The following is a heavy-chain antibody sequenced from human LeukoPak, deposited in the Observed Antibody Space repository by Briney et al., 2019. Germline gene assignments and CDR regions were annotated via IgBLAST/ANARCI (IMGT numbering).Heavy chain of an antibody. CDR1: GFNFIDYN. D-gene: IGHD3-9*01. J-gene: IGHJ2*01. Sequence: GGSLRLSCAGSGFNFIDYNMNWVRQAPGKGLEWISYISSRGTTYYADSVKGRFAISRDNARNSLYLQGDSLTAADTAVYYCTRGVTATISGWYFDLWGRGTLVTVSS. CDR3: TRGVTATISGWYFDL. V-gene: IGHV3-69-1*01. CDR2: ISSRGTT.